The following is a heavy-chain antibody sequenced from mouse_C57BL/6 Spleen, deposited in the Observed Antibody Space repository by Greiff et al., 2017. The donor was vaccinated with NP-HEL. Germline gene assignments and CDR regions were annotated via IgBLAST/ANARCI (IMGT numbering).Heavy chain of an antibody. CDR1: GFTFSSYA. CDR2: ISDGGSYT. Sequence: VQLKESGGGLVKPGGSLKLSCAASGFTFSSYAMSWVRQTPEKRLEWVATISDGGSYTYYPDNVKGRFTISRDNAKNNLYLQMSHLKSEDTAMYYCARLWYFDVWGTGTTVTVSS. V-gene: IGHV5-4*01. J-gene: IGHJ1*03. CDR3: ARLWYFDV.